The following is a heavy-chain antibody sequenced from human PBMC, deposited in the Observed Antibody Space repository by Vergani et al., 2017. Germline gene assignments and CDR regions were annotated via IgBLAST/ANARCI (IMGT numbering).Heavy chain of an antibody. CDR1: GFTFNHYA. D-gene: IGHD5-12*01. J-gene: IGHJ6*02. CDR3: AKAKPRNSGYDYLYYYHAMDV. CDR2: ISGSGGST. Sequence: EVQLLESGGGLVQPGGSRRLSCAGAGFTFNHYAMNWVRQAPGKGLEWVSGISGSGGSTYYAGSVKGRFTISRDSSKNTLYLQMNSLSAGDTAVYYCAKAKPRNSGYDYLYYYHAMDVWGQGTTVTVSS. V-gene: IGHV3-23*01.